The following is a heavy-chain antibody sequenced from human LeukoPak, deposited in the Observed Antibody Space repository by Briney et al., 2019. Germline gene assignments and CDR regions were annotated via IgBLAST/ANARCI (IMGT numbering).Heavy chain of an antibody. D-gene: IGHD2-2*01. CDR3: ARGSRYQLLYWFDP. V-gene: IGHV1-18*01. CDR2: ISAYNGNT. CDR1: GYTFTSYG. Sequence: ASVKVSCKASGYTFTSYGISWVRQAPGQGLEWMGWISAYNGNTNYAQKLQGKVTMTTDTSTSTAYMELRSLRSDDTAVYYCARGSRYQLLYWFDPWGQGTLVTVSS. J-gene: IGHJ5*02.